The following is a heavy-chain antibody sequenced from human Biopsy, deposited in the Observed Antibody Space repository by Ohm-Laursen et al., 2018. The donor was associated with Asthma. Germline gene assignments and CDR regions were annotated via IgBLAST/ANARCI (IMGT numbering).Heavy chain of an antibody. CDR1: GGSITSSSYY. CDR3: VRHQYSSSWSTFDY. V-gene: IGHV4-39*01. Sequence: GTLSLTCTVSGGSITSSSYYWGWIRQPPGKGMEWIGSMYHSGSPHYHPSLKSRATISVDTSKNHLSLKMGSLTAADTAVYFCVRHQYSSSWSTFDYWGQGALVTVSS. D-gene: IGHD3-22*01. J-gene: IGHJ4*02. CDR2: MYHSGSP.